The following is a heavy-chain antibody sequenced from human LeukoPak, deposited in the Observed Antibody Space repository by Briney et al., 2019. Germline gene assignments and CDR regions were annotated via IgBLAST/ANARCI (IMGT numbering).Heavy chain of an antibody. Sequence: GGSLRLSCVASGFTFSDHYMDWVRQAPGKGLEWVSAISGSGGSTYYADSVKGRFTISRDNSKNTLYLQMNSLRAEDTAVYYCAKGSRGYCSSTSCHRLTWGQGTLVTVSS. V-gene: IGHV3-23*01. D-gene: IGHD2-2*01. CDR3: AKGSRGYCSSTSCHRLT. CDR1: GFTFSDHY. J-gene: IGHJ5*02. CDR2: ISGSGGST.